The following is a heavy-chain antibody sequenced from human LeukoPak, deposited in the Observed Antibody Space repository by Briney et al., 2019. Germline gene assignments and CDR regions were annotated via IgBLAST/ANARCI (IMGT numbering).Heavy chain of an antibody. CDR3: ARGIAAAEEDYYGMDV. J-gene: IGHJ6*02. CDR2: INHSGST. D-gene: IGHD6-13*01. CDR1: GDSVSTYY. Sequence: ASETLSLTCTVSGDSVSTYYWSWIRQPPGKGLEWIGEINHSGSTNYNPSLKSRVTISVDTSKNQFSLKLSSVTAADTAVYYCARGIAAAEEDYYGMDVWGQGTTVTVSS. V-gene: IGHV4-34*01.